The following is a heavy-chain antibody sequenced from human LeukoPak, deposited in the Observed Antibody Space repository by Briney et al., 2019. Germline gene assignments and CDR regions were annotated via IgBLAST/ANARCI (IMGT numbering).Heavy chain of an antibody. Sequence: GESLKISCEGSGYIFTDYWIAWVRQMPGKGLEWMGIIYPGDSDTRYSPSFQGQATISADKSISTAYLQWSSLKASDTAMYYCASRDYYDSSGSLDYWGQGTLVTVSS. CDR3: ASRDYYDSSGSLDY. CDR2: IYPGDSDT. J-gene: IGHJ4*02. CDR1: GYIFTDYW. V-gene: IGHV5-51*01. D-gene: IGHD3-22*01.